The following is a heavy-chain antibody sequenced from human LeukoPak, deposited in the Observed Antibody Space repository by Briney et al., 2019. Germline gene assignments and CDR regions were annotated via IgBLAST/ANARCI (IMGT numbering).Heavy chain of an antibody. Sequence: SVKVSCKASGGTFSSYAISWVRQAPGQGLEWMGGIIPIFGTANYAQKFQGRVTITADESTSTACMELSSLRSEDTAVYYCATRGNRIAARQLVPSRFDYWGQGTLVTVSS. CDR3: ATRGNRIAARQLVPSRFDY. J-gene: IGHJ4*02. CDR2: IIPIFGTA. CDR1: GGTFSSYA. V-gene: IGHV1-69*13. D-gene: IGHD6-6*01.